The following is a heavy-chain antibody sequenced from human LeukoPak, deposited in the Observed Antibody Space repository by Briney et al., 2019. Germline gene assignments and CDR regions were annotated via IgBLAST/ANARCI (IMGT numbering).Heavy chain of an antibody. J-gene: IGHJ4*02. CDR1: GYTFTSYG. CDR2: IGAYNGIT. CDR3: ARDSCYDSSGYSTFDY. D-gene: IGHD3-22*01. V-gene: IGHV1-18*01. Sequence: GASVKFSCKASGYTFTSYGISWARQAPGQGLEWMGWIGAYNGITNYAQKLQGRVTMTTDTSTSTAYMELRSLRSDDTAVYYCARDSCYDSSGYSTFDYWGQETLVTVSS.